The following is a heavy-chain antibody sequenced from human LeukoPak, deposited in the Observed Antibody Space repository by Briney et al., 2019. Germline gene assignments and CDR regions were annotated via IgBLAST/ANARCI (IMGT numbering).Heavy chain of an antibody. CDR3: TTRSGDFWSGFVN. V-gene: IGHV1-24*01. J-gene: IGHJ4*02. D-gene: IGHD3-3*01. Sequence: ASVKVSCKVSGNSLSELSIQWVRQGPGKGLECMGGFHPEEATMVYAQNFQGRVTMTEDTSTQTAYMQLSGLTSDDTAVYYCTTRSGDFWSGFVNWGQGTLVTVSS. CDR2: FHPEEATM. CDR1: GNSLSELS.